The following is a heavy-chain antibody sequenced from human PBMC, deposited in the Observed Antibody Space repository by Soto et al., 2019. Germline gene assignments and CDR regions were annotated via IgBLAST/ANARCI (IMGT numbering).Heavy chain of an antibody. D-gene: IGHD4-17*01. CDR1: GGSISSGDYY. CDR3: ANYPTTVTSDY. J-gene: IGHJ4*02. V-gene: IGHV4-61*08. CDR2: IYYSGST. Sequence: SETLSLTCTVSGGSISSGDYYWSWIRQPPGKGLEWIGYIYYSGSTYYNPSLKSRVTISVDTSKNQFSLKLSSVTAADTAVYYCANYPTTVTSDYWGQGTLVIVSS.